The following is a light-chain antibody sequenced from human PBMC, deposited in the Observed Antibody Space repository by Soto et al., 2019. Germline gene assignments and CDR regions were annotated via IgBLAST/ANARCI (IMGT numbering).Light chain of an antibody. CDR2: DAS. CDR1: QSVSSY. V-gene: IGKV3-11*01. J-gene: IGKJ4*01. CDR3: QQRSNWLT. Sequence: EIVLTQSPATLSLSPGDRAPLSCRASQSVSSYLAWYQQKPGQAPRLLIYDASNRATGIPARFSGSGSGTDFTLTISSLEPEDFAVYYCQQRSNWLTFGGGTKVDIK.